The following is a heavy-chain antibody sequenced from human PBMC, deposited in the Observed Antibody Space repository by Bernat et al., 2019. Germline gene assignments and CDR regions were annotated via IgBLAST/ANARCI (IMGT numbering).Heavy chain of an antibody. CDR3: ARGDTSSSGYYYYGMDV. Sequence: QVQLQESGPGLVKPSGTLSLTCAVSGGSISSSNWWSWVRQPPGKGLEWIGEIYHSGSTNYNPSLKSRVTISVDKSKNQFSLKVSSVTAADTAMYYCARGDTSSSGYYYYGMDVWGQGTTVTVSS. J-gene: IGHJ6*02. D-gene: IGHD6-6*01. V-gene: IGHV4-4*02. CDR1: GGSISSSNW. CDR2: IYHSGST.